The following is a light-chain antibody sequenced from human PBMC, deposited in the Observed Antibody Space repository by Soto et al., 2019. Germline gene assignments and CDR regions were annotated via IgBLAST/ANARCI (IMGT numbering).Light chain of an antibody. J-gene: IGLJ3*02. CDR3: SSYTSGSTWV. Sequence: QSALTQPASVSGSPGQSITISCTGTSSDVGAYNYVSRYQQHPGKAPKLMIYEVSNRPSGVSNRFSGSKSGNTASLTISGLQAEDEGDSYCSSYTSGSTWVFGGGTKLTVL. V-gene: IGLV2-14*01. CDR2: EVS. CDR1: SSDVGAYNY.